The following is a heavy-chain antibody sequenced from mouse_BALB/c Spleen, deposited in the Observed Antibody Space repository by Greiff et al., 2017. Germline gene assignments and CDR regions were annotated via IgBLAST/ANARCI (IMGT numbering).Heavy chain of an antibody. D-gene: IGHD1-1*01. J-gene: IGHJ3*01. Sequence: EVQLQQSGAELVKPGASVKLSCTASGFNITDTYMHWVKQRPEQGLEWIGRIDPANGNTKYDPKFQGQATVTADTSSNTAYLQLSSLTSEDTAVSYCGYTVECAYWGQGTLVTVSA. CDR3: GYTVECAY. CDR2: IDPANGNT. V-gene: IGHV14-3*02. CDR1: GFNITDTY.